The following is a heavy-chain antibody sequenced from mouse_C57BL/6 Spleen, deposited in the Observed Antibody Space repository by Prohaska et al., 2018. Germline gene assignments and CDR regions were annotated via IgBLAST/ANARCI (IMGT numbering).Heavy chain of an antibody. CDR3: ARSSSGFFDY. D-gene: IGHD3-2*02. V-gene: IGHV1-54*01. J-gene: IGHJ2*01. Sequence: GQGLEWIGVINPGSGGTNYNEKFKGKATLTADKSSSTAYMQLSSLTSEDSAVYFCARSSSGFFDYWGQGTTLTVSS. CDR2: INPGSGGT.